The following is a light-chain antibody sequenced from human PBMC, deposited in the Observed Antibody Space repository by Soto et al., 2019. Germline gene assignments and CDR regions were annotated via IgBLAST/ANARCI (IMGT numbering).Light chain of an antibody. V-gene: IGKV3-20*01. CDR2: DAS. CDR3: QQYGRSPGLFT. CDR1: QSVGTY. J-gene: IGKJ3*01. Sequence: EIVLTQSPATLSLSPGERAILSCRASQSVGTYLAWYQQKPGQAPRLLIYDASGRATGIPDRFSGSGSGTDFTLTISRLEPEDFAVYYCQQYGRSPGLFTFGPGTKVDIK.